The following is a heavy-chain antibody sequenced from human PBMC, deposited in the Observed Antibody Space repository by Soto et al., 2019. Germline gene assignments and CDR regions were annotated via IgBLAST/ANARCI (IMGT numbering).Heavy chain of an antibody. V-gene: IGHV3-30*18. Sequence: QVQLVESGGGVVQPGRSLRLSCAASGFTFSSYAMHWVRQAPGKGLEWVAAISSDGSNKYYVDSVKGRFTISRDNSKNTLYLQINSLRAEDTAEYYCAKASSGWYSGSDYWGQGTLVTVSS. CDR2: ISSDGSNK. CDR1: GFTFSSYA. D-gene: IGHD6-19*01. J-gene: IGHJ4*02. CDR3: AKASSGWYSGSDY.